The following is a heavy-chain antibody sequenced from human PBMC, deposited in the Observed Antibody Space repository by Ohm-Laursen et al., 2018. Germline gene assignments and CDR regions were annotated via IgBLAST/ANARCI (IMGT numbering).Heavy chain of an antibody. Sequence: SLRLSCSASGFTFSSYAMSWVRQAPGKGLEWVSAISGSASRTYYSDSVKGRFTISRDNSKNTLYLQMNSLRAEDTALYYCAKDALDSSGYYYWYFDLWGRGTLVTVSS. CDR2: ISGSASRT. D-gene: IGHD3-22*01. CDR3: AKDALDSSGYYYWYFDL. CDR1: GFTFSSYA. V-gene: IGHV3-23*01. J-gene: IGHJ2*01.